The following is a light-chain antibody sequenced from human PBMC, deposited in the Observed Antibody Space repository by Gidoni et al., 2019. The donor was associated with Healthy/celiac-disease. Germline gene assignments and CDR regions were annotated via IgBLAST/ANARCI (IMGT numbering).Light chain of an antibody. J-gene: IGLJ2*01. CDR2: SNN. CDR1: SSNIGSNT. CDR3: AAWDDSLNGHVV. Sequence: QSVLTQPPSASGTPGPRVTISCSGSSSNIGSNTVNWYQQLPGTAPKRLIYSNNQRPSGVPDRFSGSKSGTSASLAISGLQSEDEADYYCAAWDDSLNGHVVFGGGTKLTVL. V-gene: IGLV1-44*01.